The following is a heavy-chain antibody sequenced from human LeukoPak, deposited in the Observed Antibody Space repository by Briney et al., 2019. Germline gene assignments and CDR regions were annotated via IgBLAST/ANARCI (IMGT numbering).Heavy chain of an antibody. D-gene: IGHD5-18*01. CDR3: ARDLGYSYGRYFDY. V-gene: IGHV3-53*01. CDR1: GFTVSSNY. CDR2: ISSGGST. Sequence: GGSLRLSCAASGFTVSSNYMSWVRLAPGKGLEWVSVISSGGSTYYADSVKGRFTISRDNSKNTLYLQMNSLRAEDTAVYFCARDLGYSYGRYFDYWGQGTLVTVSS. J-gene: IGHJ4*02.